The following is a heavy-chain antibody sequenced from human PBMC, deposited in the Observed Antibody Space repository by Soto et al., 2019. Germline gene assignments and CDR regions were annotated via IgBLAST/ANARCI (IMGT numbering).Heavy chain of an antibody. V-gene: IGHV1-69*01. CDR1: GGTFSSYA. J-gene: IGHJ4*02. CDR3: ARSERYYYDSSGYYPWDY. Sequence: QVQLVQSGAEVKKPGSSVKVSCKASGGTFSSYAISWVQQAPGQGLEWMGGIIPIFGTANYAQKFQGRVTITADESTSTAYMELSSLRSEDTAVYYCARSERYYYDSSGYYPWDYWGQGTLVTVSS. D-gene: IGHD3-22*01. CDR2: IIPIFGTA.